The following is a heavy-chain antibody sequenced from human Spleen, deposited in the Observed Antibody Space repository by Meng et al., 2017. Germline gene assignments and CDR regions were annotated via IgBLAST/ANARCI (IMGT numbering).Heavy chain of an antibody. V-gene: IGHV4-34*01. D-gene: IGHD2/OR15-2a*01. J-gene: IGHJ3*01. CDR3: ARAYYYSNRGSAASAFDL. CDR1: GGSFSGYY. CDR2: INQSGNT. Sequence: SETLSLTCAVYGGSFSGYYWNWIRQPPGKGLEWIGEINQSGNTNYNPSLKSRVTISVDTSKNQVSLKLSSVTAADTAVYYCARAYYYSNRGSAASAFDLWGQGTMVTVSS.